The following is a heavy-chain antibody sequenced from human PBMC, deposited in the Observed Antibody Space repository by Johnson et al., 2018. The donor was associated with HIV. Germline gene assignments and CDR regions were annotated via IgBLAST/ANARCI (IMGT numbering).Heavy chain of an antibody. CDR1: GFTFSDYY. J-gene: IGHJ3*02. V-gene: IGHV3-11*01. Sequence: QVQLVESGGGLVQPGGSLRLSCAASGFTFSDYYMSWIRQAPGKGLEWVSYISSSGSSRYYADSVKGRFTVSRDNAKNSLYLQTNSLRADDTAVYYCARGLWLTRDAFDIWGQGTMVTVSS. CDR3: ARGLWLTRDAFDI. D-gene: IGHD3-16*01. CDR2: ISSSGSSR.